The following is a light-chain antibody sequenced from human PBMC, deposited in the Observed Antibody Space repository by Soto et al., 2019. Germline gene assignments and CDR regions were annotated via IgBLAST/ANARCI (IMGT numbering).Light chain of an antibody. J-gene: IGLJ1*01. CDR1: NIASKS. V-gene: IGLV3-21*02. Sequence: SYKLTQPPSVSVAPGQTARITCGGNNIASKSVHWYQQRPGQAPVLVLYDDSNRPSGIPARFSGSNSGSTATLTISSVEAGDEADYFCQVWDISSDQYLFGAGTKVTVL. CDR3: QVWDISSDQYL. CDR2: DDS.